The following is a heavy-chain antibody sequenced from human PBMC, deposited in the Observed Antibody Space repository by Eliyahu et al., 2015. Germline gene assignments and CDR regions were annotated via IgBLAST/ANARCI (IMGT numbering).Heavy chain of an antibody. Sequence: QVQLVQSGAEVKKPGSSVKVSCKASGDTFSSYAFSWVRQAPGQGLEWMGRIIPLIGIGNYAQKFQGRVTITADKSTNTAFMELSSLKSDDTAVYFCARGVKQWPNLPLEYWGQGTLVTVSS. CDR3: ARGVKQWPNLPLEY. J-gene: IGHJ4*02. D-gene: IGHD6-19*01. CDR2: IIPLIGIG. CDR1: GDTFSSYA. V-gene: IGHV1-69*04.